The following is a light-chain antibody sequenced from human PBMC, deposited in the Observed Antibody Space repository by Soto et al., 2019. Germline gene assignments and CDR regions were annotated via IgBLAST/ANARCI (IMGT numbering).Light chain of an antibody. CDR2: GTS. V-gene: IGKV3-20*01. CDR1: QSVSSRY. J-gene: IGKJ2*03. Sequence: DIVLTQSPGTLSLSPGERASLSCRASQSVSSRYIAWYQQKPGQAPRLLIYGTSSRATGIPDRFSGSGSGKDFTLTVNRLGPEDSAVYYCQHYDRPPYSFGQGTKLEIK. CDR3: QHYDRPPYS.